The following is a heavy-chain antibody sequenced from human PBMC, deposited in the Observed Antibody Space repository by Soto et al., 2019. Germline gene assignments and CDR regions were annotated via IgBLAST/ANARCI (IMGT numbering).Heavy chain of an antibody. Sequence: EVQLVESGGGLVKPGGSLRLSCAASGITFTHAWMSWVRQAPGKGLEWVGRIKAKTDGGTTYYAAPVKGRFTISRDDSTNTLYLQMNSLKTEDTAVYYCTTETMIDGLGYYYYYGLDVWGQGTTVTVSS. V-gene: IGHV3-15*01. CDR2: IKAKTDGGTT. J-gene: IGHJ6*02. CDR1: GITFTHAW. D-gene: IGHD3-22*01. CDR3: TTETMIDGLGYYYYYGLDV.